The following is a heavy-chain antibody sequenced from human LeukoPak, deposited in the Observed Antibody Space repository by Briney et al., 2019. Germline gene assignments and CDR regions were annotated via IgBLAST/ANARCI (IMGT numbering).Heavy chain of an antibody. CDR2: IYHSGST. CDR3: ARLTVAGTNFDY. V-gene: IGHV4-34*01. Sequence: PSETLSLTCAVYGGSFSGYYWSWIRQPPGKGLEWIGYIYHSGSTYYNPSLKSRVTISVDTSKDQFSLKLSSVTAADTAVYYCARLTVAGTNFDYWGQGTLVTVSS. CDR1: GGSFSGYY. D-gene: IGHD6-19*01. J-gene: IGHJ4*02.